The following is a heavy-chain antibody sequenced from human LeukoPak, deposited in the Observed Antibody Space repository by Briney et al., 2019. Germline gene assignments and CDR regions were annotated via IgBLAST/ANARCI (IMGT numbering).Heavy chain of an antibody. V-gene: IGHV4-59*01. Sequence: SETLSLTCTVSGGSISNYYWSWIRQPPGKGLEWIGYIYYSGSTNYNPSLKSRVTISVDTSKNQFSLKLSSVTAADTAVYYCARSPSATAYYYYYMDVWGKGTTVTISS. CDR2: IYYSGST. CDR3: ARSPSATAYYYYYMDV. J-gene: IGHJ6*03. D-gene: IGHD2-15*01. CDR1: GGSISNYY.